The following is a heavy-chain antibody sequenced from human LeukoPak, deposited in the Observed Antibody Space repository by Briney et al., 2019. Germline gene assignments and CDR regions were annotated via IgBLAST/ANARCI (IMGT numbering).Heavy chain of an antibody. CDR1: GYTFTGYY. J-gene: IGHJ4*02. CDR3: ATGYFDWLGSLGL. D-gene: IGHD3-9*01. Sequence: ASVTVSCTASGYTFTGYYMHWVRQAPGQGLEWMGWINPNSGGTNYAQKFQGRVTMTRDTSISTAYMELSRLRSDDTAVYYCATGYFDWLGSLGLWGQGTLVTVSS. CDR2: INPNSGGT. V-gene: IGHV1-2*02.